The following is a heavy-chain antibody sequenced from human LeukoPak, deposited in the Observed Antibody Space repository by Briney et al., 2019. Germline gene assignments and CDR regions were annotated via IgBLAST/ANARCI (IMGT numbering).Heavy chain of an antibody. V-gene: IGHV3-7*01. CDR2: IKQDGSEK. D-gene: IGHD3-10*01. CDR1: GFTFSSYW. CDR3: ARDRGSGSYYND. Sequence: PGRSLRLSCAASGFTFSSYWMSWVRQAPGRGLEWVANIKQDGSEKYYVDSVKGRFTISRDNAKNSLYLQMNSLRAEDTAVYYCARDRGSGSYYNDWGQGTLVTVSS. J-gene: IGHJ4*02.